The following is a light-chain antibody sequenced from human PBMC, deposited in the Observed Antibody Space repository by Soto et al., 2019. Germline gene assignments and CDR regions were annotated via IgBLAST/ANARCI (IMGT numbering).Light chain of an antibody. Sequence: DIQMTQSPSSLSASVGDRVTITCRARQGINNYLVWYQQKQGQVPKLLIYAASTLQSGVPSRFSVSGSGTDFTITISSLQPEDVATYYCQNYNGAPWTFGQGTKVEIK. CDR2: AAS. CDR1: QGINNY. J-gene: IGKJ1*01. CDR3: QNYNGAPWT. V-gene: IGKV1-27*01.